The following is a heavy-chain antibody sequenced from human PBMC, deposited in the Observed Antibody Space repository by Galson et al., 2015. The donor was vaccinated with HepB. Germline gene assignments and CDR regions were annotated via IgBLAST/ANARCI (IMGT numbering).Heavy chain of an antibody. CDR3: AGQGWFGELYLFY. V-gene: IGHV3-30-3*01. J-gene: IGHJ4*02. CDR2: ISYDGSNK. D-gene: IGHD3-10*01. Sequence: SLRLSCAASGFTFSSYAMHWVRQAPGKGLEWVAVISYDGSNKYYADSVKGRFTISRDNSKNTLYLQMNSLRAEDTAVYYCAGQGWFGELYLFYWGQGTLVTVSS. CDR1: GFTFSSYA.